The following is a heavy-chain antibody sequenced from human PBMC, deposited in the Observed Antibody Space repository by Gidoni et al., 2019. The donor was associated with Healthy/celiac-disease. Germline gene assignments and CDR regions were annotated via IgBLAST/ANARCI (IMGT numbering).Heavy chain of an antibody. CDR3: ARESDVDTAMVGAFDI. Sequence: EWVAVIWYDGSNKYYADPVKGRFTISRDNSKNTLYLQMNSLRAEDTAVYYCARESDVDTAMVGAFDIWGQGTMVTVSS. V-gene: IGHV3-33*01. J-gene: IGHJ3*02. CDR2: IWYDGSNK. D-gene: IGHD5-18*01.